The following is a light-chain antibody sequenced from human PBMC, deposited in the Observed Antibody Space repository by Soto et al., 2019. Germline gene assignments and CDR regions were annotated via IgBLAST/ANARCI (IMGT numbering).Light chain of an antibody. CDR1: QSVRSTY. Sequence: VLTQSPGTLSLSPGERATLSCRAGQSVRSTYLAWYQQKPGQAPRLLIYGGSNRATGIPDRFSGSGSGTDFTLTISRLEPEDSAAYYCQQYDNTPMYTFGQGTKLEIK. V-gene: IGKV3-20*01. CDR3: QQYDNTPMYT. J-gene: IGKJ2*01. CDR2: GGS.